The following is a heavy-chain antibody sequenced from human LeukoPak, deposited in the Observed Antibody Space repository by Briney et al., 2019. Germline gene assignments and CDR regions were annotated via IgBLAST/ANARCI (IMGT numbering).Heavy chain of an antibody. CDR1: GYTFTDSY. D-gene: IGHD3-3*01. V-gene: IGHV1-8*03. CDR2: MNPNSGNT. J-gene: IGHJ6*03. CDR3: ARGVRFLEWLVYYMDV. Sequence: ASVKVSCKASGYTFTDSYMHWVRQAPGQGLEWMGWMNPNSGNTGYAQKFQGRVTITRNTSISTAYMELSSLRSDDTAVYYCARGVRFLEWLVYYMDVWGKGTTVTVSS.